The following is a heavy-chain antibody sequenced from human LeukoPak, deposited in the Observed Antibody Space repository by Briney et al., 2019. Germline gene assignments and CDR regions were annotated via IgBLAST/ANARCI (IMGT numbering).Heavy chain of an antibody. CDR1: GFTFSDHY. CDR3: ARLRGSYFDN. D-gene: IGHD3-10*01. CDR2: ISSTSGFT. Sequence: PGGSLRLSCAASGFTFSDHYMTWIRQAPGKGLEWISYISSTSGFTNYADSVKGRFTISRDNSKNTLYLQMNSLRVEDTAVYYCARLRGSYFDNWGQGTLVTVSS. J-gene: IGHJ4*02. V-gene: IGHV3-11*06.